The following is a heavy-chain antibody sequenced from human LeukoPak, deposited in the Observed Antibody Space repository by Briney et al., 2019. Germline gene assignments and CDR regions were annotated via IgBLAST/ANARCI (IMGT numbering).Heavy chain of an antibody. CDR1: GGSISSYY. CDR2: IYYSGST. V-gene: IGHV4-59*01. Sequence: SETLSLTCTVSGGSISSYYWSWIRQPPGEGLEWIGYIYYSGSTNYNPSLKSRVTISVDTSKNQFSLKLSSVTAADTAVYYCASRAAAGNFDYWGQGTLVTVSS. J-gene: IGHJ4*02. D-gene: IGHD6-13*01. CDR3: ASRAAAGNFDY.